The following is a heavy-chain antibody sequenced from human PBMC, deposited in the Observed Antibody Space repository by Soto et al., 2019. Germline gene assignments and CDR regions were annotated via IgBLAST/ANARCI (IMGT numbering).Heavy chain of an antibody. CDR2: IYWDDDK. CDR1: GFSLTTSGVG. D-gene: IGHD3-10*01. V-gene: IGHV2-5*02. CDR3: AHHPYYGLGSYSFDY. Sequence: QITLKESGPTLVRPTQPLTPTCTFSGFSLTTSGVGVGWIRQPPGKAPEWLAVIYWDDDKRYSSSLKSRLTITKDTSKNQVVLTMTNMDPVDTATYYCAHHPYYGLGSYSFDYWGQGTLVTVSS. J-gene: IGHJ4*02.